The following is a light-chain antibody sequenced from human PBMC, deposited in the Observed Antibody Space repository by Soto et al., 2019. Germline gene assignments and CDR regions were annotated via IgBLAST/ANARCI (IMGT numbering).Light chain of an antibody. CDR1: QSVSSY. J-gene: IGKJ2*01. Sequence: EMVLTQSPATLSLSPGERATLSRSASQSVSSYLAWYQQKPGQAPRLLIYDASNRATGIPARFSGSGSGTDFTLTISSLEPEDFAVYYCQQRSKWPRTFGQGTKLEIK. V-gene: IGKV3-11*01. CDR3: QQRSKWPRT. CDR2: DAS.